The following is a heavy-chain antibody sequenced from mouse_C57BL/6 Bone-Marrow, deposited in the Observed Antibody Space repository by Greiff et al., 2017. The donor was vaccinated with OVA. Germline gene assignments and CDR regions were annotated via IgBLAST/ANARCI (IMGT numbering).Heavy chain of an antibody. D-gene: IGHD4-1*01. V-gene: IGHV1-82*01. Sequence: QVQLQQSGPELVKPGASVKISCKASGYAFSSSWMNWVKQRPGKGLEWIGRIYPGDGDTNYNGKFKGKATLTADKSSSTAYMQLSSLTSEDSAVYFCAREGGELGRGAYWGQGTLVTVSA. CDR3: AREGGELGRGAY. CDR1: GYAFSSSW. CDR2: IYPGDGDT. J-gene: IGHJ3*01.